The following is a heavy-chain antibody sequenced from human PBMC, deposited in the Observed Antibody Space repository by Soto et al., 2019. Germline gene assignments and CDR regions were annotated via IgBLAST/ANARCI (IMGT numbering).Heavy chain of an antibody. J-gene: IGHJ4*02. CDR2: INSDGSTT. CDR3: ASLPGYSTGWTPFDF. V-gene: IGHV3-74*01. Sequence: EVQLVESGGGLVQPGGSLRLSCAASGFTFSNYWMHWVRQAPGKGLVWVSRINSDGSTTSNADSVKGRFTISRDNPKNTLYLQMNSLRAEDTAVYYCASLPGYSTGWTPFDFWGQGTQVTVSS. D-gene: IGHD6-19*01. CDR1: GFTFSNYW.